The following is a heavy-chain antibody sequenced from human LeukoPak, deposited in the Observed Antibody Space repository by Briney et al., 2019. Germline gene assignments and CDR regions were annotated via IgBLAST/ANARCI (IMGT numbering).Heavy chain of an antibody. CDR1: GFTFSSYW. CDR3: ARGHGSGRLINWFDP. CDR2: IKQDGSEK. V-gene: IGHV3-7*01. D-gene: IGHD3-10*01. Sequence: GGSLRLSCAASGFTFSSYWMSWVRQAPGKGLEWVANIKQDGSEKYYVDSVKGRFTISRDNAKNSLYLQMNSLRAEDTAVYYCARGHGSGRLINWFDPWGQGTLVTVSS. J-gene: IGHJ5*02.